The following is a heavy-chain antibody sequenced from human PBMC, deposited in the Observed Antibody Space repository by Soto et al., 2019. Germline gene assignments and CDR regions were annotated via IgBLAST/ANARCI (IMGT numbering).Heavy chain of an antibody. CDR1: GGTFSSYA. Sequence: SVKVSCKASGGTFSSYAISWVRQAPGQGLEWMGGIIPIFGTANYAQKFQGRVTITADESTSTAYMELSSLRSEDTAVYYCARWDLGGYSYGTHYYGMDVWGQGTTVTVSS. V-gene: IGHV1-69*13. J-gene: IGHJ6*02. CDR3: ARWDLGGYSYGTHYYGMDV. CDR2: IIPIFGTA. D-gene: IGHD5-18*01.